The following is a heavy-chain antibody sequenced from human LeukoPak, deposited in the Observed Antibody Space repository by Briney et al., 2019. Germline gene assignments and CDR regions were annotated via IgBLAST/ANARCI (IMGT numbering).Heavy chain of an antibody. V-gene: IGHV4-39*07. CDR1: GGSISSSSYY. J-gene: IGHJ6*03. Sequence: PSETLSLTCTVSGGSISSSSYYWGWIRQPPGKGLEWIGSIYYSGSTYYNPSLKSRVTISVDTSKNQFSLKLSSVTAADTAVYYCAREGALGYDFWSGYLGGYYYYYMDVWGKGTTATVSS. CDR3: AREGALGYDFWSGYLGGYYYYYMDV. CDR2: IYYSGST. D-gene: IGHD3-3*01.